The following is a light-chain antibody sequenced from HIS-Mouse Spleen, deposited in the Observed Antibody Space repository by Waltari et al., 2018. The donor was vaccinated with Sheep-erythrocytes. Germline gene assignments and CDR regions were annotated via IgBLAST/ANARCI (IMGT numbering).Light chain of an antibody. Sequence: SYELTQPPSVSVSPGQTASITCSGTKLGDTYACWYQQKPGQSPVLVIYQESKRPSGIPERFSGSNSGNTATLTISGTQAMDEADYYCQAWDSSTGVVFGGGTKLTVL. CDR3: QAWDSSTGVV. V-gene: IGLV3-1*01. J-gene: IGLJ2*01. CDR1: KLGDTY. CDR2: QES.